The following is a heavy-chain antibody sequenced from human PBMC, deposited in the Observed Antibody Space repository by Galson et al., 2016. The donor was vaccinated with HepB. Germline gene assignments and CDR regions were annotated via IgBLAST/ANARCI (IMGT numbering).Heavy chain of an antibody. CDR1: GFSLNTRGMY. V-gene: IGHV2-70*01. J-gene: IGHJ4*02. CDR3: ARMSGPTTYGYGVGYFDY. Sequence: PALVKPTQTLTLTCTFSGFSLNTRGMYVSWIRQPPGKALEWLGLIDWDADEYYSTSLKTRLTISQDTSKNQVVLTMTNMDPVDTATYYCARMSGPTTYGYGVGYFDYWGQGTLVTVSS. D-gene: IGHD5-18*01. CDR2: IDWDADE.